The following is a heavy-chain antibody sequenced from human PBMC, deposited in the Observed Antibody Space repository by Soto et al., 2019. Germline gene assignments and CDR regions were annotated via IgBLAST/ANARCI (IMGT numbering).Heavy chain of an antibody. CDR2: ISSSSSYI. J-gene: IGHJ6*02. CDR3: ARDVPRPTVTTHYYYYYYGMDV. CDR1: GFTFSSYS. D-gene: IGHD4-17*01. V-gene: IGHV3-21*01. Sequence: GGSLRLSCAASGFTFSSYSMNWVRQAPGKGLEWVSSISSSSSYIYYADSVKGRFTISRDNAKNSLYLQMNSLRAEDTAVYYCARDVPRPTVTTHYYYYYYGMDVWGQGTTVTVSS.